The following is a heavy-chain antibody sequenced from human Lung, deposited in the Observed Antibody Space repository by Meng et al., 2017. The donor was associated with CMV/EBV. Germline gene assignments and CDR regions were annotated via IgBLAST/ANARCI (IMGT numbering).Heavy chain of an antibody. CDR2: IYVSKNT. D-gene: IGHD3/OR15-3a*01. CDR1: GVSVTYNSYY. Sequence: SETXSLTCTAPGVSVTYNSYYGSWIRQSPGKGLEWIGYIYVSKNTKYNPSLQSRVTMSVDTTKNQVFLKLSSVTAADTAVYYCARDRDWLGRGSFDFWGQGXVVTVSS. V-gene: IGHV4-61*01. J-gene: IGHJ3*01. CDR3: ARDRDWLGRGSFDF.